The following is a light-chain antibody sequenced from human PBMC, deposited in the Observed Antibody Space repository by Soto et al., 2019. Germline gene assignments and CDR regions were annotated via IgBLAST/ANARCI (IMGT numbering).Light chain of an antibody. Sequence: QAVVTQPPSASGTPGQRVTISCSGSSSNIGSNSVYWYQHLPGTAPKLLIYKNNQRPSGVPDRFSNSKSGTSASLAISGLRSEDEASYSCATWDDSLSGVVFGGGTKLTVL. V-gene: IGLV1-47*01. CDR2: KNN. CDR1: SSNIGSNS. J-gene: IGLJ2*01. CDR3: ATWDDSLSGVV.